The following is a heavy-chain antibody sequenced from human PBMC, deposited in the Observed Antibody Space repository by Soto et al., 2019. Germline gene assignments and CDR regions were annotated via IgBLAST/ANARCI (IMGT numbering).Heavy chain of an antibody. D-gene: IGHD5-12*01. Sequence: QVQLVQSGAEVKKPGSSVKVSCKASGGTFSSYTISWVRQAPGQGLEWMGRIIPILGIANYAQKFQGRVTITAHKSKSTAYMELRRLRSEDTAVYYCARGKRGYSGYGFYYFDYWGQGTLVTVSS. CDR1: GGTFSSYT. CDR3: ARGKRGYSGYGFYYFDY. J-gene: IGHJ4*02. V-gene: IGHV1-69*02. CDR2: IIPILGIA.